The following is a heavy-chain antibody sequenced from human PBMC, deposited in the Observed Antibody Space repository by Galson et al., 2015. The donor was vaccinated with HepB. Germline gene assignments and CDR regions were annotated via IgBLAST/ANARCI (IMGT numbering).Heavy chain of an antibody. D-gene: IGHD7-27*01. J-gene: IGHJ4*02. CDR1: GSTFTSYY. CDR3: VRDANWGSQDYFDY. V-gene: IGHV1-46*03. CDR2: INPSGGNT. Sequence: QSGAEVKKPGESLKISCKASGSTFTSYYMHWVRQAPGQGLEWMGIINPSGGNTNYAQKFKGRVTLTRDRSTTTVYMEVSSLGFEDTDVYYCVRDANWGSQDYFDYWGQGTLVAVSS.